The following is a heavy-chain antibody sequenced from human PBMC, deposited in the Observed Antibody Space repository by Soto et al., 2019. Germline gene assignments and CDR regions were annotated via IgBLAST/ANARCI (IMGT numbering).Heavy chain of an antibody. D-gene: IGHD1-26*01. V-gene: IGHV3-30*18. J-gene: IGHJ4*02. CDR2: ISYDGSNK. CDR3: AKDLGSGSY. Sequence: QVQLVESGGGVVQPGRSLRLSCAASGFTFSSYGMHWVRQAPGKGLEWVAVISYDGSNKYYADSVKGRFTISRDNSKNALYLQMSSLRGEDTAVYYCAKDLGSGSYWGQGTLVTVSS. CDR1: GFTFSSYG.